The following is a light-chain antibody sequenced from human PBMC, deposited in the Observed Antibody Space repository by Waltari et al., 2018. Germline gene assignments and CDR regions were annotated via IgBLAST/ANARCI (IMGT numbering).Light chain of an antibody. Sequence: EIVMTQSPATLSLSPGERATLSCMASQSVSSNLAWYQQKPGQAPGLRIYGASTRATGIPARFSGSGSGTEFTLTISSLQSEDVAVYYCQQYNNWPLSWTFGQGTKVEIK. J-gene: IGKJ1*01. CDR1: QSVSSN. CDR3: QQYNNWPLSWT. CDR2: GAS. V-gene: IGKV3-15*01.